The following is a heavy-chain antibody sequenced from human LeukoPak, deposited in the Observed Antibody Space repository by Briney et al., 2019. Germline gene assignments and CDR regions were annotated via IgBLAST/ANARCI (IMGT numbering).Heavy chain of an antibody. D-gene: IGHD5-12*01. J-gene: IGHJ4*02. CDR3: AKGAYDYIEIAYFDY. Sequence: QAGGSLRLSCVASGFSFNNYAMNWVRQAPGKGLEWVSLIIGSSGSTFYADSVKGRFTISRDKSKNTLYLQMNSLRAEDTAVCYCAKGAYDYIEIAYFDYWGQGSLVTVSS. V-gene: IGHV3-23*01. CDR2: IIGSSGST. CDR1: GFSFNNYA.